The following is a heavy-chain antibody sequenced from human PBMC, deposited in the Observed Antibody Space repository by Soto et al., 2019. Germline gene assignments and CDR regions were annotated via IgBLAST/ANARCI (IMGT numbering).Heavy chain of an antibody. J-gene: IGHJ6*02. CDR3: ASSTVVTPYYYYGMDV. V-gene: IGHV3-74*01. Sequence: EVPLVESGGGLVQPGGSLRLSCAASGFTFSSYWMHWVRQAPGKGLVWVSRINSDGSSTSYADSVKGRFTISTDNAKNTLYLQINSLRAEDTGVYYCASSTVVTPYYYYGMDVWGQGTTVTVS. D-gene: IGHD2-21*02. CDR1: GFTFSSYW. CDR2: INSDGSST.